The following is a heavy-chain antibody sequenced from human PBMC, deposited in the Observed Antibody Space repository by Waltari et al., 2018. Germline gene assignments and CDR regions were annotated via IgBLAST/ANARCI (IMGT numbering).Heavy chain of an antibody. CDR3: AKRIVGGPFDV. J-gene: IGHJ3*01. Sequence: QVHLVQSGAEVRKPGSSVRVSCEASGGKFGSYSITWVRQAPGQGLEWMAGSIPIFGTPNYAQKVQGRVNVAADESTSTAYMELSSLRSDDTAIYYCAKRIVGGPFDVWGQGTVVIVSS. CDR1: GGKFGSYS. V-gene: IGHV1-69*12. CDR2: SIPIFGTP. D-gene: IGHD1-26*01.